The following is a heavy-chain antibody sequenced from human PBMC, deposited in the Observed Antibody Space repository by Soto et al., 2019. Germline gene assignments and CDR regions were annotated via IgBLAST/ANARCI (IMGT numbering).Heavy chain of an antibody. Sequence: PSETLSLTCTVSGGSSSSSSYDWGWIRQPPGKGLEWIGSIYHSGSTHYNSSLKSRVTISVDTSKNQFSLKLRSVTAADTAVYYCARLYPDAYIDYWGQGTLVTVSS. CDR1: GGSSSSSSYD. V-gene: IGHV4-39*01. CDR2: IYHSGST. CDR3: ARLYPDAYIDY. J-gene: IGHJ4*02.